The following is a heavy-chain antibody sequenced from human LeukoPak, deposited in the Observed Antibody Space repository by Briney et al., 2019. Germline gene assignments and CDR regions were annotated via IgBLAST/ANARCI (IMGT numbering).Heavy chain of an antibody. CDR2: INPTGGGT. CDR1: GYTFTSYY. V-gene: IGHV1-46*01. J-gene: IGHJ6*03. Sequence: ASVKVSCKASGYTFTSYYMHWVRQAPGQGLEWMGIINPTGGGTNYARKFQGRVTMTRDMSTSTVYMELRSLRSDDTAVYYCARVRTVTTYYYYYMDVWGKGTTVTVSS. CDR3: ARVRTVTTYYYYYMDV. D-gene: IGHD4-11*01.